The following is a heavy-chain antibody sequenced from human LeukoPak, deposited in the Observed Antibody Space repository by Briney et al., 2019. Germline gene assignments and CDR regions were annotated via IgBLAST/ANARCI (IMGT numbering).Heavy chain of an antibody. CDR1: GFTFSSYS. CDR3: AKHRFESGGYHSTD. CDR2: ISSSSSYI. D-gene: IGHD3-22*01. V-gene: IGHV3-21*04. J-gene: IGHJ4*02. Sequence: GGSLRLSCAASGFTFSSYSMNWVRQAPGKGLEWVSSISSSSSYIYYADSVKGRFTISRDNSKNTLYLQMNSLRDEDTAVYYCAKHRFESGGYHSTDWGQGTLVTVSS.